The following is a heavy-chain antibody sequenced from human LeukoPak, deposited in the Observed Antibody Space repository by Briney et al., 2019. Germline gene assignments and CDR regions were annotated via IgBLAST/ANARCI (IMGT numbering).Heavy chain of an antibody. V-gene: IGHV1-18*01. CDR3: ARVSRNGYNFSGYYYYMDV. J-gene: IGHJ6*03. D-gene: IGHD5-24*01. CDR1: GYTFTSYG. CDR2: ISAYNGNT. Sequence: ASVKVSCKASGYTFTSYGISWVRQAPGQGLEWMGWISAYNGNTNYAQKLQGRVTMTTDTSTSTAYMELRSLRSDDTAVYYCARVSRNGYNFSGYYYYMDVWGKGTTVTISS.